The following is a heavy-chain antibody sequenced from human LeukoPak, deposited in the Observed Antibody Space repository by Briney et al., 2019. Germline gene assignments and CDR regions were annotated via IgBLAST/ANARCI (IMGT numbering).Heavy chain of an antibody. D-gene: IGHD1-26*01. CDR1: GGSLSSGYYY. J-gene: IGHJ5*02. CDR2: IFYSGST. Sequence: SETLSLTCTVSGGSLSSGYYYWGWIRQPPGKGQEWIGSIFYSGSTSYNPSLKSRVTISADTSKNQFSLKLGSVAAADTAVYYCARHGRQYSAWDWFDPWGQGTLVTVSS. V-gene: IGHV4-39*01. CDR3: ARHGRQYSAWDWFDP.